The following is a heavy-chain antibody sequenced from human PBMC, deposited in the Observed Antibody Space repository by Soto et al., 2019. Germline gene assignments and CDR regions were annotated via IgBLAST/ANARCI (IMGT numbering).Heavy chain of an antibody. CDR1: GFTFSSYA. CDR3: ARRYYYDSSGYAL. Sequence: GGSLRLSCAASGFTFSSYAMHWVRQAPGKGLEWVAVISYDGSNKYYADSVKGRFTISRDNAKNSLYLQMNSLRAEDTAVYYCARRYYYDSSGYALWGQGTLVTVSS. V-gene: IGHV3-30-3*01. D-gene: IGHD3-22*01. CDR2: ISYDGSNK. J-gene: IGHJ4*02.